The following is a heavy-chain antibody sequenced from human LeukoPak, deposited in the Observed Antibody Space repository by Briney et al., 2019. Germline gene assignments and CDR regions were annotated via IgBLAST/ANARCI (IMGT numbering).Heavy chain of an antibody. CDR3: AKPPRGYRSGDRWYFDL. V-gene: IGHV3-23*01. J-gene: IGHJ2*01. CDR2: ISTSGDAT. Sequence: GGSLRLSCAASGFTFSSYAMAWVRQAPGRGLEWVSSISTSGDATYYAASVKGRFTFSRDNSKNTLYLRMNSLRGEDTAVYYCAKPPRGYRSGDRWYFDLWGRGTLVTVSS. CDR1: GFTFSSYA. D-gene: IGHD5-18*01.